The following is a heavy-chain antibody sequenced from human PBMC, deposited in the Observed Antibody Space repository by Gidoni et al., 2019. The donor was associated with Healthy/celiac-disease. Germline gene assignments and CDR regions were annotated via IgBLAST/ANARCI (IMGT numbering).Heavy chain of an antibody. CDR3: AKDNPAYSMGS. V-gene: IGHV3-9*01. CDR2: ISWNSGSI. Sequence: EVQLVESGGGLVQPGRSLRLSCEASGFTFDDYAMHWVRQAPGKGLEWVSGISWNSGSIGYADSVKGRFTISRDNAKNSLYLQMNSLRAEDTALYYCAKDNPAYSMGSWGQGTLVTVSS. D-gene: IGHD4-4*01. J-gene: IGHJ5*02. CDR1: GFTFDDYA.